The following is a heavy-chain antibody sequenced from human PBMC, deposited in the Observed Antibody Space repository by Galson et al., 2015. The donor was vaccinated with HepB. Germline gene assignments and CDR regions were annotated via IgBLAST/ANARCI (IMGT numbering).Heavy chain of an antibody. Sequence: SLRLSCAASGFTVSSNYMSWVRQAPGKGLEWVSVVYRSGDTFYADSVKGRFTISRDNSKNTLNLQMNSLRPEDTAVYYCAKDQGDDYVNYYYYHGMDLWGRGTTVTVSS. D-gene: IGHD4-17*01. V-gene: IGHV3-66*03. CDR2: VYRSGDT. CDR3: AKDQGDDYVNYYYYHGMDL. CDR1: GFTVSSNY. J-gene: IGHJ6*02.